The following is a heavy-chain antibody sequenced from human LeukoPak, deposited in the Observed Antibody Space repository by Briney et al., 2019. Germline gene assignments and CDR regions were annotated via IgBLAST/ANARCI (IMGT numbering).Heavy chain of an antibody. D-gene: IGHD6-13*01. CDR1: GYTFTSYG. CDR3: ARDQLERYYYYYGMDV. J-gene: IGHJ6*02. Sequence: ASVKVSCKASGYTFTSYGISWVRLAPGQGLEWMGWISAYNGNTNYAQKLQGRVTMTTDTSTSTAYMELRSLRSDDTAVYYCARDQLERYYYYYGMDVWGQGTTVTVSS. CDR2: ISAYNGNT. V-gene: IGHV1-18*01.